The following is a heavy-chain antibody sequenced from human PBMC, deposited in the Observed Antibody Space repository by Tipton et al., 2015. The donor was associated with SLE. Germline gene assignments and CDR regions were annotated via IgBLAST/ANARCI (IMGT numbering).Heavy chain of an antibody. Sequence: TLSLTCTVSGGSISGHYWTWIRQPPGKEMEWIGYIYYSGSTSYNPSLKSRVSISVDTSKNQFSLRLNSVTAADTAIYYCVKSPRYCSGGSCYRFFDYWGQGRLVTVSS. D-gene: IGHD2-15*01. CDR1: GGSISGHY. CDR3: VKSPRYCSGGSCYRFFDY. J-gene: IGHJ4*02. CDR2: IYYSGST. V-gene: IGHV4-59*11.